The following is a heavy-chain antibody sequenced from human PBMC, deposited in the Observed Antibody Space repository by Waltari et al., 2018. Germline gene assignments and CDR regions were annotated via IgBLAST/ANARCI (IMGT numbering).Heavy chain of an antibody. CDR3: AKAGRRYFDFSEILE. J-gene: IGHJ4*02. CDR1: GFTFGSYG. Sequence: QVHLVESGGGVVQPGKSLRLSCAASGFTFGSYGMHWVRQAPGKGLEWVAVIWSDGRKKYYAESVKGRFTISRDNSRRSVSLEMNSLRGEDTAVYYCAKAGRRYFDFSEILEWGLGTQVTVSS. V-gene: IGHV3-33*06. CDR2: IWSDGRKK. D-gene: IGHD3-9*01.